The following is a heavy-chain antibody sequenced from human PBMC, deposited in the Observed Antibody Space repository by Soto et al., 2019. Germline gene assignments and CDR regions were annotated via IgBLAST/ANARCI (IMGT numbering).Heavy chain of an antibody. CDR1: GGSFSGYY. D-gene: IGHD2-15*01. J-gene: IGHJ4*02. CDR2: INHSGST. Sequence: SETLSLTCADYGGSFSGYYWSWIRQPPGEGLEWIGEINHSGSTNYNPSLESRVTISVDRSKNQFSLKLSSVTAADTAVYYCVRNYCSGGTCYLFFDQWGQGTPVIASS. V-gene: IGHV4-34*01. CDR3: VRNYCSGGTCYLFFDQ.